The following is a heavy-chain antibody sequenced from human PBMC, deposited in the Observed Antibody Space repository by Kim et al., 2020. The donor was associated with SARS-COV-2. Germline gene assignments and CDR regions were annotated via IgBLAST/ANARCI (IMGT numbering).Heavy chain of an antibody. V-gene: IGHV4-39*01. Sequence: SETLSLTCTVSGGSISSSSYYWGWIRQPPGKGLEWIGSIYYSGSTYYNPSLKSRVTISVDTFKNQFSLKLSSVTAADTAVYYCATNAQTAMDNFGYWCQGTLVTVSS. CDR1: GGSISSSSYY. J-gene: IGHJ4*02. CDR3: ATNAQTAMDNFGY. D-gene: IGHD5-18*01. CDR2: IYYSGST.